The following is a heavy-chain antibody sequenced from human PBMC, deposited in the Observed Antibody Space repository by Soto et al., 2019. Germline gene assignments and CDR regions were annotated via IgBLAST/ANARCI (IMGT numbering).Heavy chain of an antibody. CDR2: INHSGST. V-gene: IGHV4-34*01. CDR3: ARKGTSVPYVGTDAFDI. J-gene: IGHJ3*02. CDR1: GGSFSGYY. Sequence: QVQLQQWGAGLLKPSETLSLTCAVYGGSFSGYYWSWIRQPPGKGLEWIGEINHSGSTNYNPSLKSRVNISVDTSKNQFSLKLSSVTAADTAVYYCARKGTSVPYVGTDAFDIWGQGTMVTVSS. D-gene: IGHD4-17*01.